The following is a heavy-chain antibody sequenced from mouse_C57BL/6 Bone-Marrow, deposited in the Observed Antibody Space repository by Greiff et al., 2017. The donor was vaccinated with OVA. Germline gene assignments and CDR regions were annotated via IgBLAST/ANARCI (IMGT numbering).Heavy chain of an antibody. CDR2: IHPNSGST. CDR3: ARRGATVAPGFDV. D-gene: IGHD1-1*01. J-gene: IGHJ1*03. Sequence: VQLQQPGAELVKAGASVKLSCKASGYTFTSYWMHWVKQRPGQGLEWIGMIHPNSGSTNYNEKFKSKATLTVDKSSSTAYMQLSSLTSEDSAVYYCARRGATVAPGFDVWGTGTTVTVSS. CDR1: GYTFTSYW. V-gene: IGHV1-64*01.